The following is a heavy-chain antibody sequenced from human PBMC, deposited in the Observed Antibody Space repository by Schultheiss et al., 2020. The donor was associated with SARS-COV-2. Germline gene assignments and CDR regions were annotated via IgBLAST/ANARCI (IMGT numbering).Heavy chain of an antibody. Sequence: SETLSLTCTVSGGSVSSGSYYWSWIRQPPGKGLEWIGYIYYSGSTNYNPSLKSRVTISVDTSKNQFSLKVRSVTAADTVVYYCARAIQLERRRGYYFDYWGQGTLVTVSS. V-gene: IGHV4-61*01. CDR3: ARAIQLERRRGYYFDY. CDR1: GGSVSSGSYY. D-gene: IGHD1-1*01. J-gene: IGHJ4*02. CDR2: IYYSGST.